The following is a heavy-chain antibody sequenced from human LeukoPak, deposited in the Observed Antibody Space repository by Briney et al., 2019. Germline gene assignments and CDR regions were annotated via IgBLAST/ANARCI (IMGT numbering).Heavy chain of an antibody. CDR1: GFTFSSYW. V-gene: IGHV3-7*01. J-gene: IGHJ6*02. Sequence: GGSLRLSCAGSGFTFSSYWIDWVHQAPGKGLEWVANIKEDGSEKYYVDSVKGRFTISRDNAKNSLYLQMNSLRAEDTAVYYCARDRRYYDVLTGYVHYGMDVWGQGTTVTVSS. CDR3: ARDRRYYDVLTGYVHYGMDV. D-gene: IGHD3-9*01. CDR2: IKEDGSEK.